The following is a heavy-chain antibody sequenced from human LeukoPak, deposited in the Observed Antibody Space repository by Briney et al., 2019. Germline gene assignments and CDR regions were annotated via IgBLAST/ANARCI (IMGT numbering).Heavy chain of an antibody. Sequence: GGSLRLSCAASGFTVSNKYMTWVRQAPGKGLEWVSLIYSDGRTYYADSVKGRCTISRDNSKNTLYLQMNSLRVEDTAVYYCARENSGSYHGYDYWGQGTLVTVSS. D-gene: IGHD1-26*01. CDR2: IYSDGRT. V-gene: IGHV3-53*01. J-gene: IGHJ4*02. CDR3: ARENSGSYHGYDY. CDR1: GFTVSNKY.